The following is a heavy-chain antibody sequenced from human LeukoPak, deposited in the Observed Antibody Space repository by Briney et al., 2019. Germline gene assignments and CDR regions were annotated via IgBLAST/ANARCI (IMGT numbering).Heavy chain of an antibody. Sequence: GGSLRFSCAASGFIFSGYGMHWVRQAPGKGLQWVTFIRYEGSNKYYADSVKGRFTISRDNSKNTLYLQMNSLRVEDTAVYYCAKESDVAAAGIDYWGQGTLVTVSS. D-gene: IGHD6-13*01. CDR2: IRYEGSNK. CDR1: GFIFSGYG. J-gene: IGHJ4*02. CDR3: AKESDVAAAGIDY. V-gene: IGHV3-30*02.